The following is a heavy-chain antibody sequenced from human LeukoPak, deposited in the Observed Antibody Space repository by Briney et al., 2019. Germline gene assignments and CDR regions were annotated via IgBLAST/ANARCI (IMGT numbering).Heavy chain of an antibody. CDR2: ISWNSGSI. D-gene: IGHD5-18*01. J-gene: IGHJ4*02. Sequence: GRSLRLSCAASGFTFADYAMHWVRQAPGKGLEWVSGISWNSGSIGYADSVKGRFTISRDNAKNSLYLQMNSLRAEDMALYYCARGDRFRYSYADYWGQGTLVTVSS. V-gene: IGHV3-9*03. CDR1: GFTFADYA. CDR3: ARGDRFRYSYADY.